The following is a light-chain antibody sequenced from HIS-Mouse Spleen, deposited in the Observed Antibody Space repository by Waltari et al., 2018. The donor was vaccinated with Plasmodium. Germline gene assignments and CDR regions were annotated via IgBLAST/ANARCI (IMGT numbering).Light chain of an antibody. CDR3: YSTDSSGNHRV. J-gene: IGLJ3*02. CDR2: EDS. V-gene: IGLV3-10*01. CDR1: ALPTKY. Sequence: SYELTQPPSVSVSPGQTARITCSGDALPTKYAYWYQQKSGQSPVLVIDEDSKRTSGIPERFAGASSGTMATLTISGAQVEDEADYYCYSTDSSGNHRVFGGGTKLTVL.